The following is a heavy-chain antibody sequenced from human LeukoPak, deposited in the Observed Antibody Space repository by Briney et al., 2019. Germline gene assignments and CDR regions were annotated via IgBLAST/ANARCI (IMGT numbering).Heavy chain of an antibody. Sequence: ASVKVSCKASGYTFTGYYMHWVRQAPGQGLEWVGRINPNSGGTNYAQKFQGRVTMTRDTSISTAYMELSRLRSDDTAVYYCARLREMATIMWYYGMDVWGQGTTVTVSS. J-gene: IGHJ6*02. D-gene: IGHD5-24*01. CDR1: GYTFTGYY. V-gene: IGHV1-2*06. CDR3: ARLREMATIMWYYGMDV. CDR2: INPNSGGT.